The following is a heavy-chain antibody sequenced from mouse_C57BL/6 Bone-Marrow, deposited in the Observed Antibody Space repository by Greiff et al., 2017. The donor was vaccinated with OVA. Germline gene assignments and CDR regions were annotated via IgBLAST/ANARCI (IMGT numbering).Heavy chain of an antibody. V-gene: IGHV14-4*01. CDR1: GFNIKDDY. CDR2: IDPENGDT. CDR3: TIPTLASYFDY. Sequence: EVQLQQSGAELVRPGASVKLSCTASGFNIKDDYMHWVKQRPEQGLEWIGWIDPENGDTEYASKFQGKATITADTSSNTAYLQLSSLTSEDTAVYYCTIPTLASYFDYWGQGTTLTVSS. D-gene: IGHD2-12*01. J-gene: IGHJ2*01.